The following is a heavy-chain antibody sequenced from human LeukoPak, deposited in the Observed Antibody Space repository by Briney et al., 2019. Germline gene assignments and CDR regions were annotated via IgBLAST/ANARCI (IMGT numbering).Heavy chain of an antibody. Sequence: GGSVKVSCKASGGTFSSYAISWVRQAPGQGLEWMGWISAYNGNTNYAQKFQGRVTMTRDTSISTAYMELSRLRSDDTAVYYCARDRSTFYRGVGHWFDPWGQGTLVTVSS. CDR1: GGTFSSYA. J-gene: IGHJ5*02. V-gene: IGHV1-18*01. CDR2: ISAYNGNT. CDR3: ARDRSTFYRGVGHWFDP. D-gene: IGHD2/OR15-2a*01.